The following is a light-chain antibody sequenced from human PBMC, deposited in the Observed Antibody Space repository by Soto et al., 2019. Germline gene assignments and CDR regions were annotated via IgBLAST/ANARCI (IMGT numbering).Light chain of an antibody. CDR1: QSISSY. J-gene: IGKJ1*01. CDR3: QQSYSTPRT. V-gene: IGKV1-39*01. CDR2: AAS. Sequence: DIQMTQSPSSLSASVGDRVTLTCRASQSISSYVNWYRQKPGKAPNLLIYAASSLHSGVPSRFSGSGSATDFTLTISNLQPEDFATYYCQQSYSTPRTFGQGTKVEIK.